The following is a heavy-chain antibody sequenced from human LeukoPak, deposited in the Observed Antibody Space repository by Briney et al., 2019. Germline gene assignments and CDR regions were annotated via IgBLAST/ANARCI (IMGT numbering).Heavy chain of an antibody. CDR3: ARDRDGLEWFGGGSYYYYNMDV. CDR2: ISSSGSTI. Sequence: GGSLRLSCAASGFTFSSYEMNWVRQAPGKGLEWVSYISSSGSTIYYADSVKGRFTISRDNSKNTLYLQMNSLRAEDTAVYYCARDRDGLEWFGGGSYYYYNMDVWGQGTTVTVSS. D-gene: IGHD3-10*01. V-gene: IGHV3-48*03. CDR1: GFTFSSYE. J-gene: IGHJ6*02.